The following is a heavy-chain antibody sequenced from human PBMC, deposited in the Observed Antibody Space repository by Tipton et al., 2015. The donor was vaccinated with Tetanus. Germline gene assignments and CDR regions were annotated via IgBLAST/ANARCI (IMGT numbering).Heavy chain of an antibody. J-gene: IGHJ2*01. CDR1: GGSITNGGYY. V-gene: IGHV4-31*03. D-gene: IGHD5-12*01. Sequence: TLSLTCTVSGGSITNGGYYWSWIRQHPGEGLEWIGYISNSGSTYYNPSLKSRVTISVDTSQKQISLKVNSVTAADTAVYYCARAKLRRGFSGYLYYDLWGRGTLVTVSS. CDR3: ARAKLRRGFSGYLYYDL. CDR2: ISNSGST.